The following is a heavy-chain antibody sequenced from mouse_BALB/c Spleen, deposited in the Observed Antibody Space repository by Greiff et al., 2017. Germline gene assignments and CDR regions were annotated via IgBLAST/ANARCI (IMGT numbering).Heavy chain of an antibody. V-gene: IGHV5-12-2*01. CDR1: GFTFSSYT. CDR3: ARQRCNSYYFDY. CDR2: ISNGGGST. D-gene: IGHD2-1*01. J-gene: IGHJ2*01. Sequence: EVQLVESGGGLVQPGGSLKLSCAASGFTFSSYTMSWVRQTPEQRLEWVAYISNGGGSTYYPDTVKGRFTISRDNAKNTLYLQLSSLKSEDTAMYYCARQRCNSYYFDYWGQGTTLTVSS.